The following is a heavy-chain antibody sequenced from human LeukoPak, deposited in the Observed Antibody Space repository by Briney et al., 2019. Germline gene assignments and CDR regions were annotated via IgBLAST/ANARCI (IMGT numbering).Heavy chain of an antibody. CDR3: ARLISRGYSLRRSLDP. CDR2: INHSGST. J-gene: IGHJ5*02. CDR1: GGSFSGYY. V-gene: IGHV4-34*01. D-gene: IGHD5-18*01. Sequence: PSETLSLTCAVYGGSFSGYYWSWIRQPPGKGLEWIGEINHSGSTNYSPSLKSRVTISVDTSKNQFSLKLSSVTAADTAVYYCARLISRGYSLRRSLDPWGQGTLVTVSS.